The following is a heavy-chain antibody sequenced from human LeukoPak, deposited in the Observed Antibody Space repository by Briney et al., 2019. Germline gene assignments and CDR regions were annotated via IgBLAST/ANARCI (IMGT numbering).Heavy chain of an antibody. J-gene: IGHJ4*02. Sequence: XALEWMGIIYPGDSDTRYSPSFQGQVTISADKSISTAYLQWSSLKASDTAMYYCTRHYDGIDYWGQGTLVTVSS. D-gene: IGHD3-22*01. CDR3: TRHYDGIDY. CDR2: IYPGDSDT. V-gene: IGHV5-51*01.